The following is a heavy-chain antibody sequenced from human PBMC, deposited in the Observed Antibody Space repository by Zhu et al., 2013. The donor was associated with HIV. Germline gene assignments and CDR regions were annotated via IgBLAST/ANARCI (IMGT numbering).Heavy chain of an antibody. J-gene: IGHJ4*02. CDR2: ISPIFGTT. Sequence: QVQLVQSGAEVKKPGSSVRVSCKASGGTFSNYAVSWVQQAPGQGLEWMGGISPIFGTTDYAQKFQGRVTITADRSTSTAYLELRSLRSDDTAVYYCARDRYYNLRGYYYESADWGQGTLVTVSS. D-gene: IGHD3-22*01. CDR1: GGTFSNYA. V-gene: IGHV1-69*06. CDR3: ARDRYYNLRGYYYESAD.